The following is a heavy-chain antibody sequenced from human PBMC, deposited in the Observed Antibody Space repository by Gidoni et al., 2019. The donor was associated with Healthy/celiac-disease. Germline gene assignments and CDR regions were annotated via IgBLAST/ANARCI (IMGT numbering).Heavy chain of an antibody. Sequence: QVQLQESGPGLVKPSQTLSLTCTVSGGSISSGSYYWSWIRQPTGKGLEWIGRIYTSGSTNYNPSLKSRVTISVDTSKNQFSLKLSSVTAADTAVYYCARELLGGGASWGQGTLVTVSS. CDR1: GGSISSGSYY. CDR3: ARELLGGGAS. J-gene: IGHJ4*02. V-gene: IGHV4-61*02. CDR2: IYTSGST. D-gene: IGHD2-15*01.